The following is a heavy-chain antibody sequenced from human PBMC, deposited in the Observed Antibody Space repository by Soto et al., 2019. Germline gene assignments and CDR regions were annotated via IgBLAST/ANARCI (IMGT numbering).Heavy chain of an antibody. CDR2: IIPILGIA. CDR3: ARSHVNSA. D-gene: IGHD3-22*01. CDR1: GGAFISYT. V-gene: IGHV1-69*02. J-gene: IGHJ5*02. Sequence: ASVKVSCKAAGGAFISYTISWVRQAPGQGLEWMGRIIPILGIANYAQKFQGRVTITADKSTSTAYMELSSLRAEDTAVYYCARSHVNSAWGQGTLVTVSS.